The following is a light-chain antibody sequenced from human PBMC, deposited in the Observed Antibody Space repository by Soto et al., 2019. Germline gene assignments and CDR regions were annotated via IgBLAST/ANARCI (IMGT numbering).Light chain of an antibody. CDR2: GAS. V-gene: IGKV3-15*01. Sequence: ETMLPQAPATRSASPGERVTLSCRATQSVTYNLAWYQQKPGQAPRLLIYGASTRATGIPARFSGRGSGTEFTLTVTSLQAEDLAVYYCQQYNDWLWTFGQGTKVEIK. CDR3: QQYNDWLWT. CDR1: QSVTYN. J-gene: IGKJ1*01.